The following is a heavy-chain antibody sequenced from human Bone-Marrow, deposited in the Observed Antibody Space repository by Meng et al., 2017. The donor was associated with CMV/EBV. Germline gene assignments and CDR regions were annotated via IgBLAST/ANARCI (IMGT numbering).Heavy chain of an antibody. D-gene: IGHD2-2*01. Sequence: GESLKISCAVSGVSVSTNHFNWVRQASGKGLEWVSITYSDGTTQYADSVKGRFTVSRDNSKNTLYLQMNSLRAEDTAVYYCAREPVCSSTSCIHYFDYWGQGTRVTVYS. CDR3: AREPVCSSTSCIHYFDY. CDR2: TYSDGTT. CDR1: GVSVSTNH. J-gene: IGHJ4*02. V-gene: IGHV3-53*05.